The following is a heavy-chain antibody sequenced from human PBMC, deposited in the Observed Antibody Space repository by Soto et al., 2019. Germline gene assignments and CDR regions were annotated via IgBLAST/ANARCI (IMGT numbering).Heavy chain of an antibody. CDR3: ARGVSAGVDY. CDR2: MEHSTGRT. J-gene: IGHJ4*02. V-gene: IGHV1-8*01. CDR1: GYSFTSLD. Sequence: QVQLVQSGAEVREPGASVKVSCKASGYSFTSLDINWVRQTDGQGLEWMGWMEHSTGRTGYAQKFQGRVNMTRDTSINTAYMELTTLTSDDTAFYYCARGVSAGVDYWGKGTLVIVSS. D-gene: IGHD1-26*01.